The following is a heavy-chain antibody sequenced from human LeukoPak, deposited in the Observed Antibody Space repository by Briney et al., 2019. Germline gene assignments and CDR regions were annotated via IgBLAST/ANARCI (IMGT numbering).Heavy chain of an antibody. CDR1: GGSISSSSYY. J-gene: IGHJ3*02. CDR3: ARDLGCSGGSCYGDAFDI. D-gene: IGHD2-15*01. V-gene: IGHV4-39*07. CDR2: IYYSGST. Sequence: SETLSLTCSVSGGSISSSSYYWGWIRQPPGKGLEWIGSIYYSGSTYYNPSLKSRVTISVDTSKNQFSLKLSSVTAADTAVYYCARDLGCSGGSCYGDAFDIWGQGTMVTVSS.